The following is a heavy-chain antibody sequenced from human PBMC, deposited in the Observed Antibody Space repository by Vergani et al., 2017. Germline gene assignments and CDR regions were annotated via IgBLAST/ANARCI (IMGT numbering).Heavy chain of an antibody. CDR2: ISWNSGSI. Sequence: EVQLVESGGGLVQPGRSLRLSCAASGFTFYDYAMHWVRQAPGKGLEWVSGISWNSGSIGYADSVKGRFTISRDNAKNSLYLQMNSLRAEDTAVYYCARDGSEYSSSEDAFDIWGQGTMVTVSS. V-gene: IGHV3-9*01. J-gene: IGHJ3*02. D-gene: IGHD6-6*01. CDR3: ARDGSEYSSSEDAFDI. CDR1: GFTFYDYA.